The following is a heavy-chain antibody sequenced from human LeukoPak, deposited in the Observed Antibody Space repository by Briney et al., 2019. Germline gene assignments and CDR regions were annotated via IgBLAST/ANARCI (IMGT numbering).Heavy chain of an antibody. V-gene: IGHV3-7*01. D-gene: IGHD6-13*01. Sequence: GGSLRLSCAASGFTFSSYWMSWVRQAPGKGLEWVANIKQDGSEKYYVDSVKGRFTISRDNAKNSLYLQMNSLRAEDTAVYYCARDGSSSWYNYYYYYYMDVWGKGTTVTVSS. CDR2: IKQDGSEK. J-gene: IGHJ6*03. CDR3: ARDGSSSWYNYYYYYYMDV. CDR1: GFTFSSYW.